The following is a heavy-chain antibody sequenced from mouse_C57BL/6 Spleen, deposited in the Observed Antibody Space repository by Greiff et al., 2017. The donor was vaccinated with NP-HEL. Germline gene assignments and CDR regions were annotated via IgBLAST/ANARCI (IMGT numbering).Heavy chain of an antibody. CDR2: INPGSGGT. V-gene: IGHV1-54*01. CDR3: AREFTTVFDY. J-gene: IGHJ2*01. Sequence: QVQLQQSGAELVRPGTSVKVSCKASGYAFTNYLIEWVKQRPGQGLEWIGVINPGSGGTNYNEKFKGKATLTADKSSSTAYMQLSSLTSEDSAVYFCAREFTTVFDYWGQGTTLTVSS. CDR1: GYAFTNYL. D-gene: IGHD1-1*01.